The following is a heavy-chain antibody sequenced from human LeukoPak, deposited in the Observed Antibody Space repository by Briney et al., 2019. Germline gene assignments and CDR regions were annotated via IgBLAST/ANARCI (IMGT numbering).Heavy chain of an antibody. D-gene: IGHD5-24*01. CDR3: AKDKPEVEMATLLGY. CDR2: IKQDGSEK. Sequence: GGSLRLSCAASGFTFSSYWMSWVRQAPGKGLEWVANIKQDGSEKYYVDSVKGRFTISRDNSKNTLYLQMNSLRAEDTAVYYCAKDKPEVEMATLLGYWGQGTLVTVSS. J-gene: IGHJ4*02. CDR1: GFTFSSYW. V-gene: IGHV3-7*01.